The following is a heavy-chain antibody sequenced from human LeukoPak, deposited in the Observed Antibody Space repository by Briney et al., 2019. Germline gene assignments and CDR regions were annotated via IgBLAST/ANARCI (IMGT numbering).Heavy chain of an antibody. CDR1: GGSISSYY. CDR3: ARLTTMVRGVGIADY. CDR2: IYYSGST. D-gene: IGHD3-10*01. J-gene: IGHJ4*02. V-gene: IGHV4-59*08. Sequence: SETLSLTCTVSGGSISSYYWSWIRQPPGKGLEWIGYIYYSGSTNYNPSLKSRVTISGDTSKNQFSLKLSSVTAADTAVYYCARLTTMVRGVGIADYWGQGTLVTVSS.